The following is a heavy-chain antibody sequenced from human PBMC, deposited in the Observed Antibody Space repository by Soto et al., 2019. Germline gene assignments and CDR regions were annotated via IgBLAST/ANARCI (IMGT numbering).Heavy chain of an antibody. CDR1: GVSTTTNGYS. CDR2: IYPSGTI. CDR3: ATYTAFAKYYFDY. D-gene: IGHD3-16*01. J-gene: IGHJ4*02. V-gene: IGHV4-30-2*01. Sequence: PSETLSLTCAVSGVSTTTNGYSWSWIRQPPGKGLEWIGYIYPSGTIFYNPSLNSRVTISADTSNNQFSLKLTSVTAADTAVYFCATYTAFAKYYFDYWGRGTLVTVSS.